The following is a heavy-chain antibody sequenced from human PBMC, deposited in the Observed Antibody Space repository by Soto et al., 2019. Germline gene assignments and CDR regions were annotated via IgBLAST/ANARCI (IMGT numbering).Heavy chain of an antibody. J-gene: IGHJ6*02. CDR2: IIPIFGTA. V-gene: IGHV1-69*13. D-gene: IGHD6-6*01. Sequence: SVTVSCKASGGTFSSYAISWVRQAPGQGLAWMGGIIPIFGTANYAQKFQGRVTITADESTSTAYMELSSLRSEDTAVYYCARDRGIAAPDYYYYGMDVWGQGTTVTVSS. CDR3: ARDRGIAAPDYYYYGMDV. CDR1: GGTFSSYA.